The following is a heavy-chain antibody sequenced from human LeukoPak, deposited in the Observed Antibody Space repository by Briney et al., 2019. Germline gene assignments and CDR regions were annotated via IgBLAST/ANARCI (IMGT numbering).Heavy chain of an antibody. CDR2: ISGSGDST. D-gene: IGHD1-26*01. CDR3: AKGTWNSGYLGY. CDR1: GGSISSNN. J-gene: IGHJ4*02. Sequence: ETLSLTCAVSGGSISSNNWWIWVRQSPGKGLEWVSGISGSGDSTYYVDSVKGRFTISRDSSENTLYLQMNSLRAEDTAVYYCAKGTWNSGYLGYWGQGTLVTVSS. V-gene: IGHV3-23*01.